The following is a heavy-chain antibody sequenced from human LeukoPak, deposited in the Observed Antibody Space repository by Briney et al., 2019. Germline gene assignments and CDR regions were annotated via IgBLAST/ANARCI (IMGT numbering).Heavy chain of an antibody. J-gene: IGHJ4*02. CDR1: GFAFSSYE. CDR3: VRVGRIQYFDY. D-gene: IGHD5-18*01. Sequence: GGCLRLSCAASGFAFSSYEMNWVRQAPGKGPEWISYISGGRDIMYYADSVKGRFTSSRDNAKNSLFLQMNSLRAEDTAVYYCVRVGRIQYFDYWGQGTPVAVSS. V-gene: IGHV3-48*03. CDR2: ISGGRDIM.